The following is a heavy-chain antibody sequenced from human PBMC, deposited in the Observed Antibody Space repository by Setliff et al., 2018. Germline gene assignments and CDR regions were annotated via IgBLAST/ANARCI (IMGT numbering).Heavy chain of an antibody. J-gene: IGHJ6*03. V-gene: IGHV1-69*05. CDR3: AREGVDIRSSTDYRYYMDV. CDR1: GGTFRSYG. CDR2: TIPMFGSA. D-gene: IGHD5-12*01. Sequence: SVKVSCKASGGTFRSYGISWVRQAPGQGLEWMGGTIPMFGSANYAQKFQGRVTIITDEFTGTAYMALSSLRTEDTAVYYCAREGVDIRSSTDYRYYMDVWGKGTTVTVSS.